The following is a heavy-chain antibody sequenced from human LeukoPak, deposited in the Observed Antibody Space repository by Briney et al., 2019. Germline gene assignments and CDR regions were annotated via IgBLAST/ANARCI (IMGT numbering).Heavy chain of an antibody. CDR3: ARWVGATQTPFDY. CDR2: ISSGGSII. CDR1: EFTLSDYY. V-gene: IGHV3-11*04. D-gene: IGHD1-26*01. Sequence: PGGSLRLSCTASEFTLSDYYMTWIRQAPGKGLEWVSYISSGGSIIHYADSVKGRFTISRDNAKNSLYLQMNSLRAEDTAVYYCARWVGATQTPFDYWGQGTLVTVSS. J-gene: IGHJ4*02.